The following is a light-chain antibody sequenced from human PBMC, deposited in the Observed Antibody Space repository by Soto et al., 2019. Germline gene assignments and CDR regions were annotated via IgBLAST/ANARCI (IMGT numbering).Light chain of an antibody. CDR2: GNT. J-gene: IGLJ2*01. Sequence: QSVLTQPPSVSGAPGQRVTFSCAGTKSNIGAGFDVHWYQHLPGTAPKLLIYGNTNRPSGVPDRFSASKSGTSASLAITGLQPEDEADYYCQSYDISLSVIFGGGTKVTVL. CDR1: KSNIGAGFD. V-gene: IGLV1-40*01. CDR3: QSYDISLSVI.